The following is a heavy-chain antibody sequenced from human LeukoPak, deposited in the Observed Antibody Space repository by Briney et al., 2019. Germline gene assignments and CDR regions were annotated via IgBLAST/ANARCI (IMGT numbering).Heavy chain of an antibody. CDR2: IIPIFGTA. CDR1: GGTFSSYA. V-gene: IGHV1-69*13. J-gene: IGHJ5*02. Sequence: GASVKVSCKASGGTFSSYAISWVRQAPGQGLEWMGGIIPIFGTANYAQKFQGRVTITADESTNTAYMELSSLRSEDTAVYYCACQLMIVVYNWFDPWGQGTLVTVSS. D-gene: IGHD3-22*01. CDR3: ACQLMIVVYNWFDP.